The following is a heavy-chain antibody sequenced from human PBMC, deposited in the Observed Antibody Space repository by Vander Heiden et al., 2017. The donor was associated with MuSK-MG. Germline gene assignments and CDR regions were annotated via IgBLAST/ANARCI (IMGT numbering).Heavy chain of an antibody. CDR2: IIPIFGTA. J-gene: IGHJ6*02. CDR3: ARDGVTTVTTTARPEGADYYYGMDV. V-gene: IGHV1-69*01. D-gene: IGHD4-4*01. Sequence: QVQLVQSGAEVKKPGSSVKVSCKASGGTFSSYAISWVRQAPGQGLEWMGGIIPIFGTANYAQKFQGRVTITADESTSTAYMELSSLRSEDTAVYYCARDGVTTVTTTARPEGADYYYGMDVWGQGTTVTVSS. CDR1: GGTFSSYA.